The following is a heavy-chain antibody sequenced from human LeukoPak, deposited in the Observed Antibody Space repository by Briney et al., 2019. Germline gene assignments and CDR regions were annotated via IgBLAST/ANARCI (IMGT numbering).Heavy chain of an antibody. J-gene: IGHJ1*01. CDR3: ARRRYYDSTGYLD. CDR1: GASISSGDYY. D-gene: IGHD3-22*01. Sequence: PSQTLSLTCTVSGASISSGDYYWSWIRQPPGKGLEWIGYVYHNGNTYFNPSLKSRLAISIDTSKKQFSLKLTSVTAADTAVYYCARRRYYDSTGYLDWGQGTLVSISP. CDR2: VYHNGNT. V-gene: IGHV4-30-4*08.